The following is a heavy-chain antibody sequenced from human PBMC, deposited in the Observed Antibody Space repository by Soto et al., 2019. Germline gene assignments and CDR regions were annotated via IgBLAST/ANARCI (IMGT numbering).Heavy chain of an antibody. D-gene: IGHD3-16*01. CDR1: GFTVSSSY. CDR3: ARGWGSDCLEFFDY. V-gene: IGHV3-53*01. J-gene: IGHJ4*02. CDR2: SYRNGHT. Sequence: EVQLVESGGGLIRPGESLRLSCAASGFTVSSSYMGWVRQAPGKGLEWVSVSYRNGHTYYPDYVKGQFTISRDSSKNTLDLQMASLRVEDTAVYYCARGWGSDCLEFFDYWGQGTLVTVSS.